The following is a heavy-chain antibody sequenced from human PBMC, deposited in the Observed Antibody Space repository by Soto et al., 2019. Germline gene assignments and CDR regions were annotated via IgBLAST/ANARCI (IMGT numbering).Heavy chain of an antibody. V-gene: IGHV4-30-2*02. CDR3: ATGGYYYDSSGYFSSIVFDY. Sequence: SETLSLTCTVSGGSINSGDYSWTWIRQPPGKGLEWIGYIYHTGTTYYNTSLKSRVTVSVDTSKNQFSLKLSSVTAADTAVYYCATGGYYYDSSGYFSSIVFDYWGQGTLVTVSS. D-gene: IGHD3-22*01. CDR1: GGSINSGDYS. CDR2: IYHTGTT. J-gene: IGHJ4*02.